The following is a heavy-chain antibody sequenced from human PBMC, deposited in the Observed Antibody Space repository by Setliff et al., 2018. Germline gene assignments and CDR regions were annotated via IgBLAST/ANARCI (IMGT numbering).Heavy chain of an antibody. CDR3: VASPSNKNGHFEY. V-gene: IGHV3-30*02. CDR2: VQFDGSNK. CDR1: GSTFRSYE. J-gene: IGHJ4*02. Sequence: GGSLRLSCAASGSTFRSYEMNWVRQAPGKGLEWVAFVQFDGSNKYYADSVLGRFTISRDNIKNTAFLQMNSLRADDTAMYYCVASPSNKNGHFEYWGQGTLVTVSS.